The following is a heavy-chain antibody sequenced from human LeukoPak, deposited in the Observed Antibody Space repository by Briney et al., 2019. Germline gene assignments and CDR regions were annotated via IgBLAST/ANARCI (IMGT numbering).Heavy chain of an antibody. V-gene: IGHV4-38-2*02. CDR1: GYSISSGYY. CDR2: AYHSGSP. J-gene: IGHJ4*02. Sequence: SETLSLTCTVSGYSISSGYYWGWIRQPPGKGLQWIGSAYHSGSPYYSPSLQSRVTISVDTSKNQFSLKLYSVTAADTAIYYCARDRTYEFLYWGQGTLVTVSS. CDR3: ARDRTYEFLY. D-gene: IGHD3-3*01.